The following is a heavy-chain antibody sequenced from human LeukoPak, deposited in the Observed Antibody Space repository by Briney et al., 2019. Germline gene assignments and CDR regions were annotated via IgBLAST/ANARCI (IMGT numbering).Heavy chain of an antibody. J-gene: IGHJ4*02. CDR2: IYTSRST. CDR1: GGSISSYY. D-gene: IGHD5-18*01. CDR3: ARDRGYSYAFDY. V-gene: IGHV4-4*07. Sequence: PSETLSLTCTVSGGSISSYYWSWIRQPAGKGLEWIGRIYTSRSTNYNPSHKSRVTISIDTSKNQFSLKLDSVTAADTAVYYCARDRGYSYAFDYWGQGTLVTVSS.